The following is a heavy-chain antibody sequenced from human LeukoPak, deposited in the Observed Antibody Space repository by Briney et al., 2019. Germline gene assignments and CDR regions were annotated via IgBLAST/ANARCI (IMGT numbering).Heavy chain of an antibody. CDR2: IIPIFGTA. J-gene: IGHJ4*02. CDR3: ARAGSGSSTRFDY. V-gene: IGHV1-69*13. Sequence: GASVKVSCKASGGTFSSYAISWVRQAPGQGLEWMGGIIPIFGTANYAQKFQGRVTITADESTSTVYMELSSLRSEDTAVYYCARAGSGSSTRFDYWGQGTLVTVSS. D-gene: IGHD1-26*01. CDR1: GGTFSSYA.